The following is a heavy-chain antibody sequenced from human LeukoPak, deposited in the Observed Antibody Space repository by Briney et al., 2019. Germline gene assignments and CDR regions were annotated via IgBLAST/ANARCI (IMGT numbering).Heavy chain of an antibody. Sequence: TSETLSLTCAVSGYSISSDYHWGWIRQPPGKGLEWIANVHHSGSTYYNPSLKSRVTISVDTSKNQFSLEVTSMTASDTAVYYCARDWSAVRGVINYYYMDVWGKGTTVAVSS. J-gene: IGHJ6*03. CDR1: GYSISSDYH. CDR2: VHHSGST. CDR3: ARDWSAVRGVINYYYMDV. V-gene: IGHV4-38-2*02. D-gene: IGHD3-10*01.